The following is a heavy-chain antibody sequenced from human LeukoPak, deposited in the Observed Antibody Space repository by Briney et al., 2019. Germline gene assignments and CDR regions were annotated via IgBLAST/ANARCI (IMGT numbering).Heavy chain of an antibody. V-gene: IGHV1-8*01. CDR1: GHTFTSYD. Sequence: ASVKVSCKASGHTFTSYDINWVRQATGQGLEWMGWMNPNSGNTGYAQKFQGRVTMTRNTSISTAYMELSSLRSEDTAVYYCARGADGYNRIPDNWFDPWGQGTLVTVSS. J-gene: IGHJ5*02. D-gene: IGHD5-24*01. CDR3: ARGADGYNRIPDNWFDP. CDR2: MNPNSGNT.